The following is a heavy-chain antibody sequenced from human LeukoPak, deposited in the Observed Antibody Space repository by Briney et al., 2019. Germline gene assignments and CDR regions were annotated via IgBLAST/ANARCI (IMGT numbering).Heavy chain of an antibody. CDR3: ARLRYSNIGYSSPIDY. Sequence: PSETLSLTCTVSSGSMNSYYWSWIRQPPGKGLEGIGYIYYSGNTNYNPSLKSRVTISVDTSKNQFSLKLSSVTAADTAVYYCARLRYSNIGYSSPIDYWGQGTLVTVSS. V-gene: IGHV4-59*08. D-gene: IGHD5-18*01. CDR1: SGSMNSYY. CDR2: IYYSGNT. J-gene: IGHJ4*02.